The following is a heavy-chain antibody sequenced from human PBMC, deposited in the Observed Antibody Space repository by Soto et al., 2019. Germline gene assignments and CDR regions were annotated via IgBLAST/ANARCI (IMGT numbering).Heavy chain of an antibody. D-gene: IGHD1-26*01. Sequence: EVQVVESGGGLVQPGGSLRLSCEASGFTVSSDYRSWVRQAPGKGLEWVSVIYSGGSTYYADSVKGRFTISRDNSKNTLYLQMNSLRAEDTAVYYCARDPGDRNGVSVWGQGTTVTVSS. J-gene: IGHJ6*02. V-gene: IGHV3-66*01. CDR2: IYSGGST. CDR1: GFTVSSDY. CDR3: ARDPGDRNGVSV.